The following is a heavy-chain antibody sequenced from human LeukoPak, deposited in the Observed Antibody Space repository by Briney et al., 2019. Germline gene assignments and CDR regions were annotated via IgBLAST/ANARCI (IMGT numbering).Heavy chain of an antibody. CDR3: ARDKGTSYLSSFDY. Sequence: GGSLRLSCAASGFTVSSNYMSWVRQAPGKGLEWVSVIYSGGSTYYADSVKGRFTISRDNSKNTLYLLMNSLRAEDTAVYYCARDKGTSYLSSFDYWGQGTLVTVSS. CDR1: GFTVSSNY. V-gene: IGHV3-66*01. J-gene: IGHJ4*02. CDR2: IYSGGST. D-gene: IGHD6-6*01.